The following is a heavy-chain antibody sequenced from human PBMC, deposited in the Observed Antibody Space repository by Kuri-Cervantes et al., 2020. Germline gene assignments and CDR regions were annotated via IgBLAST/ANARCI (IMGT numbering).Heavy chain of an antibody. V-gene: IGHV3-7*01. Sequence: GGSLRLSCAASGFTFSSYSMNWVRQAPGKGLEWVANVNQDESARFYVDSVKGRFAISRDNAKNEVYLQMDSLGVDDTAMYYCARSGGYGWDAWGQGARVTVSS. CDR2: VNQDESAR. J-gene: IGHJ5*02. CDR3: ARSGGYGWDA. D-gene: IGHD2-8*02. CDR1: GFTFSSYS.